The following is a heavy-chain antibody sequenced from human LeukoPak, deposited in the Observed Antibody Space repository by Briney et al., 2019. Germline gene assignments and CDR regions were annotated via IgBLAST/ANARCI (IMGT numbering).Heavy chain of an antibody. CDR2: INPNSGGT. Sequence: ASVKVSCKASGYTFTGYYMHWVRQAPGQGLEWMGWINPNSGGTNYAQKFQGRVTMTRDTSISTAYMELSRLRSDDTAVYYCARARGATWAEYYYYGMDVWGQGTLVTVSS. J-gene: IGHJ6*02. D-gene: IGHD5-12*01. CDR3: ARARGATWAEYYYYGMDV. CDR1: GYTFTGYY. V-gene: IGHV1-2*02.